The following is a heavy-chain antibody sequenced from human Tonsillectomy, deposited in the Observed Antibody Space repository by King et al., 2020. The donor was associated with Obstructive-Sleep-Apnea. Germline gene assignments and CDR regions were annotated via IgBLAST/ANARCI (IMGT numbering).Heavy chain of an antibody. CDR2: IYYSGST. CDR1: GGSISSYY. CDR3: ARRDGRGWYYFDY. Sequence: QLQESGPGLVKPSETLSLTCTVSGGSISSYYWSWIRQPPGKGLEWIGYIYYSGSTNYNPSLNSRVTISVDTSKNQFSLKLSSVTAADTAVYYCARRDGRGWYYFDYWGQGTLVTVSS. V-gene: IGHV4-59*08. D-gene: IGHD6-19*01. J-gene: IGHJ4*02.